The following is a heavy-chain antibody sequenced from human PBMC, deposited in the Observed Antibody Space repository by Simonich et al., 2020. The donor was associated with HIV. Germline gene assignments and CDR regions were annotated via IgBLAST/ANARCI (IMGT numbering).Heavy chain of an antibody. CDR3: AKDRYSSSSGSFDY. V-gene: IGHV3-9*03. CDR2: ISWNRCRI. J-gene: IGHJ4*02. D-gene: IGHD6-6*01. Sequence: EVQLVESGGGLVQPGRSLRLSCAASGFPFDDSAMHWVRQAPVEGLVVVSGISWNRCRIGYADSVKGRFTISRDNAKNSLYLQMNSLRAEDMALYYCAKDRYSSSSGSFDYWGQGTLVTVSS. CDR1: GFPFDDSA.